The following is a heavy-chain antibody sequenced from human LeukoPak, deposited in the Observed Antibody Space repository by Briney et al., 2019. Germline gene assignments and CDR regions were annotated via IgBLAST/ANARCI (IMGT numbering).Heavy chain of an antibody. D-gene: IGHD3-3*01. J-gene: IGHJ3*02. V-gene: IGHV3-7*01. CDR3: RSSAPGKGAFDI. CDR2: IKQDGTEE. CDR1: GLSISTYW. Sequence: PGGSLRLSCVVSGLSISTYWMSWVRQAPGKGLEWVANIKQDGTEENYVDSVKGRFTISRDNAKNSLYLQMNSLRGEDTAVYYCRSSAPGKGAFDIWGQGTKVIVSS.